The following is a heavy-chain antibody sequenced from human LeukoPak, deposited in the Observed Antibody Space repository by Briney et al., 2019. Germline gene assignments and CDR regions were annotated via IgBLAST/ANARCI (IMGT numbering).Heavy chain of an antibody. V-gene: IGHV3-21*01. Sequence: PGGSLRLSCAASGFTFSSYSMNWVRQAPGKGLEWVSSISSSSNFIYYADSVKGRFTISRDNAKNSLYLQMNSLRAEDTAVYYCAGDYEGNLAFDIWGQGTMVTVSS. J-gene: IGHJ3*02. CDR3: AGDYEGNLAFDI. CDR1: GFTFSSYS. CDR2: ISSSSNFI. D-gene: IGHD4-23*01.